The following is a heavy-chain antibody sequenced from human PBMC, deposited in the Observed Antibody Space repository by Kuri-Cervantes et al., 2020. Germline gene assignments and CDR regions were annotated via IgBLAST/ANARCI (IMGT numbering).Heavy chain of an antibody. D-gene: IGHD3-10*01. Sequence: GSLRLSCAVYGGSFSGYYWSWIRQPPGKGLEWIGEINHSGSTYYNPSLKSRLTISVDTSKNQFSLKLSSVTAADTAVYYCARGGVWFRSDYYYYMDVWGKGTTVTSP. CDR1: GGSFSGYY. CDR2: INHSGST. V-gene: IGHV4-34*01. CDR3: ARGGVWFRSDYYYYMDV. J-gene: IGHJ6*03.